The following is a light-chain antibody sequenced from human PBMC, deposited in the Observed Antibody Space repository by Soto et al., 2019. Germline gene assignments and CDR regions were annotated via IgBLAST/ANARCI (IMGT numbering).Light chain of an antibody. CDR2: GAS. V-gene: IGKV3-20*01. J-gene: IGKJ3*01. CDR3: QQYGDLPLS. CDR1: QSLPTKA. Sequence: EIVFTQSPGTLSFSPGERVTLSCRASQSLPTKALAWYQQKPGQTPRLLIYGASTRDTAIPDRFNGSGSGTGFTLTISRVEPEDFAVYYCQQYGDLPLSFGPGTKVDIK.